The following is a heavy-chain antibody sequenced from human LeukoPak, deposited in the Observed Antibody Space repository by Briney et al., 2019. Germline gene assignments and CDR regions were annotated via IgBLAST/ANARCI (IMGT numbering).Heavy chain of an antibody. J-gene: IGHJ6*03. CDR3: AREGVLRYFDSGVYYYYYMDV. V-gene: IGHV4-61*02. CDR1: GGSISSGSYY. Sequence: PSQTLSLTCTVSGGSISSGSYYWSWNRQPAGKGLEWIGRIYTSGSTNYNPSLKSRVTISVDTSKNQFSLKLSSVTAADTAVYYCAREGVLRYFDSGVYYYYYMDVWGKGTTVTVSS. D-gene: IGHD3-9*01. CDR2: IYTSGST.